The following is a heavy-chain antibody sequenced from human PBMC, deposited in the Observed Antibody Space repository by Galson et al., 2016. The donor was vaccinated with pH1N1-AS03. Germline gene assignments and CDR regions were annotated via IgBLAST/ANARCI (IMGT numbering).Heavy chain of an antibody. CDR2: IDHSGTT. D-gene: IGHD3-3*01. CDR1: GGSFSTYF. V-gene: IGHV4-34*01. J-gene: IGHJ5*02. CDR3: ARVNGITIFGVINPNWFDP. Sequence: SETLSLTCAVYGGSFSTYFWSWIRQPPGKGLEWIGEIDHSGTTKYNTSLKSRVTISVDTSKNQVSLKLNSVTAADTAVYYCARVNGITIFGVINPNWFDPWGQGTLVTISS.